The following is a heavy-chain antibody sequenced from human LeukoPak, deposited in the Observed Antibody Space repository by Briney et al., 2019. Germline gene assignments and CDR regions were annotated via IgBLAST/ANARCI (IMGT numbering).Heavy chain of an antibody. J-gene: IGHJ2*01. Sequence: GGSLRLSCAASGFRFSSYSMNWVRQAPGKGLEWVSSISSVSFHISYADSVKGRFTISRDNAKNSLHLEMNSLRAEDTAYYYCARVGHDFGASISWHFDLWGRGTLVTVSS. V-gene: IGHV3-21*06. CDR1: GFRFSSYS. CDR3: ARVGHDFGASISWHFDL. D-gene: IGHD4/OR15-4a*01. CDR2: ISSVSFHI.